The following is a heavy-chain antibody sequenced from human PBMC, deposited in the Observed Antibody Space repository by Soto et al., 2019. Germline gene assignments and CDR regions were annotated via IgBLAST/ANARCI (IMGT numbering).Heavy chain of an antibody. V-gene: IGHV4-39*01. CDR2: LYYSGST. CDR1: GGSISGSGYY. J-gene: IGHJ5*02. Sequence: PSETLSLIGSVSGGSISGSGYYWGWIRQPPGRGLEYIGSLYYSGSTYYNPSVKGRVTISVDTSRNQFSLWLRSVTAADTAVYYCARHLGLTTIGHYNWFDPWGQGTPVTVSS. CDR3: ARHLGLTTIGHYNWFDP. D-gene: IGHD1-26*01.